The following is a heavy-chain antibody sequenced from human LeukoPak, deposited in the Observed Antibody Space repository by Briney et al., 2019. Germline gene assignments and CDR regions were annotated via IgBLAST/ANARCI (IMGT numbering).Heavy chain of an antibody. J-gene: IGHJ4*02. CDR2: IHPSGGST. Sequence: ASVKVSCKASGYTFTSYYLHWVRQAPGQGLEWMGIIHPSGGSTSYAQKFQGRLTMTRDTSTSTVYMVLSSLRSEDTAVYYCATERLSAEGFGELFWGQGTLVTVSS. CDR3: ATERLSAEGFGELF. D-gene: IGHD3-10*01. V-gene: IGHV1-46*01. CDR1: GYTFTSYY.